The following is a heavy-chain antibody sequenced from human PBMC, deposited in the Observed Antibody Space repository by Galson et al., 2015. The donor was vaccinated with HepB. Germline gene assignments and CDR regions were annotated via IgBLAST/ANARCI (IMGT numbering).Heavy chain of an antibody. CDR1: GFTFSSYA. D-gene: IGHD2-8*01. CDR3: AKDGARYCTNGVCYKVAAAAGYFDY. V-gene: IGHV3-23*01. Sequence: SLRLSCAASGFTFSSYAMSWVRQAPGKGLEWVPAISGSGGSTYYADSVKGRFTISRDNSKNTLYLQMNSLRAEDTAVYYCAKDGARYCTNGVCYKVAAAAGYFDYWGQGTLVTVSS. CDR2: ISGSGGST. J-gene: IGHJ4*02.